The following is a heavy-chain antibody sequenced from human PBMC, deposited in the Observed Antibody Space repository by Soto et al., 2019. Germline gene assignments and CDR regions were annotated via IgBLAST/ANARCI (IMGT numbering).Heavy chain of an antibody. CDR1: QDKLAVYD. CDR2: IDPSDSRT. J-gene: IGHJ4*02. Sequence: TTSSRAAQDKLAVYDICWVRQMPGKGLEWVGKIDPSDSRTMYRPSSRARITISVDKSINTAYLEWGRLKASDTAMYYCARHDSNGDLDFWGQGTQVTFS. CDR3: ARHDSNGDLDF. V-gene: IGHV5-10-1*01. D-gene: IGHD2-8*01.